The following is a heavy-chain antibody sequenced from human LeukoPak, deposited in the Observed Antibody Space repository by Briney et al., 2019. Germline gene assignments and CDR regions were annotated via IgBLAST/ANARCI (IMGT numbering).Heavy chain of an antibody. CDR3: ARYYDGSGSPRFDP. D-gene: IGHD3-22*01. CDR2: IHHSGSS. V-gene: IGHV4-38-2*02. Sequence: PSETLSLTCTVSGDSISCGYYWGWIRQPPGRGLEWIGSIHHSGSSYYNPSLKSRVTISVDTSKNQFSLKLSSVTAADTAVHYCARYYDGSGSPRFDPWGQGTLVTVSS. CDR1: GDSISCGYY. J-gene: IGHJ5*02.